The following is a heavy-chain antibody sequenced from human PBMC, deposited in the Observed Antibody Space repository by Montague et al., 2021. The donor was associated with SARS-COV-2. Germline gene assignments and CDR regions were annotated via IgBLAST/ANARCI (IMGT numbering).Heavy chain of an antibody. CDR2: IYWDDDK. J-gene: IGHJ5*02. V-gene: IGHV2-5*02. Sequence: PALVKPTQTLTLTCTFSGFSLSTTGVGVGWIRQPPGKALEWLALIYWDDDKRYSPSLKNRLAITKDTSKNQVVLTMTNMDPVDTATYFCANRRGIYDFWSGYYTGQNCYACNGFDPWGQGILVIVSS. D-gene: IGHD3-3*01. CDR3: ANRRGIYDFWSGYYTGQNCYACNGFDP. CDR1: GFSLSTTGVG.